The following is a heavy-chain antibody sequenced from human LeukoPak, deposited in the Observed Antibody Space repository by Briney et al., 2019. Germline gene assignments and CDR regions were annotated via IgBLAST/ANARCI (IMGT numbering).Heavy chain of an antibody. CDR2: IYSGGST. J-gene: IGHJ3*02. Sequence: GGSLRLSCAASGFTVSSNYMSWVRQAPGKGLEWVSVIYSGGSTYYADSVKGRFTISRHNPKNTLYLQMNSLRAEDTAVYYCAREGGGYSYGPTDAFDIWGQGTMVTVSS. CDR1: GFTVSSNY. V-gene: IGHV3-53*04. D-gene: IGHD5-18*01. CDR3: AREGGGYSYGPTDAFDI.